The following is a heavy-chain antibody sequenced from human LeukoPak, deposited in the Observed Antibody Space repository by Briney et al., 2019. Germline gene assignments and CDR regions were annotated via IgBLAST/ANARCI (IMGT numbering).Heavy chain of an antibody. CDR3: ARGVRGVIDP. CDR1: GFTFDDYA. V-gene: IGHV3-9*01. Sequence: QSGGSLRLSCAVSGFTFDDYATHWVRQAPGKGLEWVSGISWNSGTIDYADSVKGRFTISRDNSKNTLYLQMNSLRAEDTAVYYCARGVRGVIDPWGQGTLVTVSS. J-gene: IGHJ5*02. D-gene: IGHD3-10*01. CDR2: ISWNSGTI.